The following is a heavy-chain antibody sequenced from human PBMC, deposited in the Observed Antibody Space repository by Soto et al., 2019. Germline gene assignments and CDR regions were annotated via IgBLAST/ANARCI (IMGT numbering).Heavy chain of an antibody. Sequence: QVQLQESGPGLVKPSQTLSLTCTVSGGSISSGGYYWSWIRQHPGKGLEWIGYIYYSGSTYYNPSLKSRVTLSVYTSKIHFSLKLSSVIAADTAVYYCARSGSSYAPNPLLYWGQGTLVTVSS. CDR3: ARSGSSYAPNPLLY. J-gene: IGHJ4*02. D-gene: IGHD5-18*01. V-gene: IGHV4-31*03. CDR1: GGSISSGGYY. CDR2: IYYSGST.